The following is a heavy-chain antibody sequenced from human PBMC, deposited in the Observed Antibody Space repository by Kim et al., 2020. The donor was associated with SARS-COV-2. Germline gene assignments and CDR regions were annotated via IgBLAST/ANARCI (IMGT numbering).Heavy chain of an antibody. CDR3: ARDYSYGDNGLYGMDV. D-gene: IGHD4-17*01. CDR2: IYYSGST. V-gene: IGHV4-31*03. CDR1: GGSISSGGYY. J-gene: IGHJ6*02. Sequence: SETLSLTCTVSGGSISSGGYYWSWIRQHPGKGLEWIGYIYYSGSTYYNPSLKSRVTISVDTSKNQFSLKLSSVTAADTAVYYCARDYSYGDNGLYGMDVWGQGTTVTVSS.